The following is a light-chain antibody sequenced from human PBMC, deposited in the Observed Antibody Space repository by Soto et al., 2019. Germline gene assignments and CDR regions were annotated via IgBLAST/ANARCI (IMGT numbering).Light chain of an antibody. Sequence: EILMTQSPASLSVSQGENATLSYRASQRVSTNLVWYQQKLGQSPRLLIYDASTRPTGIPARFGGMGSGTEFTLTISSLQSEDFVVYYCQHYNNWPFTFGGGTKVDIK. J-gene: IGKJ4*01. CDR2: DAS. CDR1: QRVSTN. CDR3: QHYNNWPFT. V-gene: IGKV3-15*01.